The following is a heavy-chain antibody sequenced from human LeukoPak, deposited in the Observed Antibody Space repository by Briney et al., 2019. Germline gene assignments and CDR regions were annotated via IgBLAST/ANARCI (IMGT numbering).Heavy chain of an antibody. CDR2: ISYDGSNK. CDR3: AKDRLDAIDY. Sequence: GGSLRLSCAASGFTFSRYGMHWVRQAPGKGLEWVAVISYDGSNKYFADSVRGRFTISRDNSKNTLYLQMNSLRAEDTAVYYCAKDRLDAIDYWGQGTLVTVSS. D-gene: IGHD6-19*01. J-gene: IGHJ4*02. CDR1: GFTFSRYG. V-gene: IGHV3-30*18.